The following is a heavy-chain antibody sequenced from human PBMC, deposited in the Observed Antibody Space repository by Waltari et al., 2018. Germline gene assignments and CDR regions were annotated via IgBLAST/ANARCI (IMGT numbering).Heavy chain of an antibody. CDR2: FIPLFGTP. CDR1: GDSFSMYA. Sequence: QVQLVQSGAEVKKPGSSVKVSCKASGDSFSMYAVSWVRQAPGQGLEWVGGFIPLFGTPNYAQKFQDRVTLTADDSTTTAYMDLRSLTSDDTAVYYCASVFGRQGGSYYFDFWGQGTLVTVSS. CDR3: ASVFGRQGGSYYFDF. J-gene: IGHJ4*02. D-gene: IGHD3-3*01. V-gene: IGHV1-69*01.